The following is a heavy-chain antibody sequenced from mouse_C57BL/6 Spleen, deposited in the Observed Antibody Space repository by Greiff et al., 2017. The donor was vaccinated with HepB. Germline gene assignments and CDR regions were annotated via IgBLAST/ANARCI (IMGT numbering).Heavy chain of an antibody. CDR2: INPGSGDT. CDR1: GYAFTNYL. Sequence: VQLQQSGAELVRPGTSVKVSCKASGYAFTNYLIEWVKQRPGHGLEWIGVINPGSGDTNYNEKFKGKATLTADKSSSTAYMQLSSLTSEDSAVYFCARNYDYDGGFDYWGQGTTLTVSS. J-gene: IGHJ2*01. CDR3: ARNYDYDGGFDY. D-gene: IGHD2-4*01. V-gene: IGHV1-54*01.